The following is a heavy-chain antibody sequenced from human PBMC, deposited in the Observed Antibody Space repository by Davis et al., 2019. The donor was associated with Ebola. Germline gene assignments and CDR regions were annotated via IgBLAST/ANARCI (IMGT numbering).Heavy chain of an antibody. V-gene: IGHV4-34*01. CDR3: ATDYGAS. CDR2: INHSGST. J-gene: IGHJ4*02. CDR1: GGSFSGYY. Sequence: SETLSLTCAVYGGSFSGYYWSWIRQPPGKGLEWIGEINHSGSTNYNPSLKSRVTISLDMSKNQFSLRLTSVTAADTAVYYCATDYGASWGQGTPVTVSS. D-gene: IGHD4-17*01.